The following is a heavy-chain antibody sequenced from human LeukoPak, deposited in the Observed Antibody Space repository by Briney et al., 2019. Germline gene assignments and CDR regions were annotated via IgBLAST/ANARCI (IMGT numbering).Heavy chain of an antibody. J-gene: IGHJ3*02. CDR1: GFTFSSYA. CDR2: ISGSGGST. CDR3: ARGYRAIFGAFDI. Sequence: GGSLRLSCAASGFTFSSYAMSWVRQAPGKGLEWVSAISGSGGSTYYADSVKGRFTISRDNSKNTLYLQMNSLRAEDTAVYYCARGYRAIFGAFDIWGQGTMVTVSS. D-gene: IGHD3-9*01. V-gene: IGHV3-23*01.